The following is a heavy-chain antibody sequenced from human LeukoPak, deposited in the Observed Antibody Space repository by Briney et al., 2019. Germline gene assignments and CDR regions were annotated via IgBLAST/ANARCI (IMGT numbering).Heavy chain of an antibody. CDR3: ARQRDYGDYFYSRFFDY. Sequence: GESLKISCKGSGYSFTSYWIGWVRQMPGKGLEWMGIIYPGDSDTRYSPSFQGQVTISADKSINTAYLQWSSLKASDTAIYYCARQRDYGDYFYSRFFDYWGQGSLVTVSS. D-gene: IGHD4-17*01. CDR1: GYSFTSYW. V-gene: IGHV5-51*01. J-gene: IGHJ4*02. CDR2: IYPGDSDT.